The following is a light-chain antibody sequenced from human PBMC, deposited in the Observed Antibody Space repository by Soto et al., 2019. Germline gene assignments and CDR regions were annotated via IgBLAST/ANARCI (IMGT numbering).Light chain of an antibody. J-gene: IGLJ2*01. CDR2: DVT. CDR3: CSYVATSVLI. CDR1: NSDIGSYNY. V-gene: IGLV2-11*01. Sequence: QSALTQPRSVSGSPGQSVTISCTGTNSDIGSYNYVSWYQHRPGRAPQLMISDVTKRPSGVPDRFSGSKSGNTASLTISGLQAEDEADYYCCSYVATSVLIFGAGTKLTVL.